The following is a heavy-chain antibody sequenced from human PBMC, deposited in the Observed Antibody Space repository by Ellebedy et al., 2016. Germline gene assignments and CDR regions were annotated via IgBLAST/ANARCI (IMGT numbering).Heavy chain of an antibody. Sequence: SETLSLTCTVSGGSINTYFWSWIRQPPGKGLEWIGYLYHTGRTNYSPSFKSRVTISVDTSKNQFSLKLRSVTTADTAVYYCARVGYCRGGNCNGAPGYFDYWGQGTLVTVSS. CDR2: LYHTGRT. CDR3: ARVGYCRGGNCNGAPGYFDY. V-gene: IGHV4-59*01. CDR1: GGSINTYF. J-gene: IGHJ4*02. D-gene: IGHD2-15*01.